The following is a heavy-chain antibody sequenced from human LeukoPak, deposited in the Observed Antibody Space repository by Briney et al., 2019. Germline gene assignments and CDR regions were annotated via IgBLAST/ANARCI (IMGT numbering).Heavy chain of an antibody. D-gene: IGHD3-22*01. V-gene: IGHV5-51*01. J-gene: IGHJ4*02. CDR1: GYSFTSYW. CDR3: ARRGYYYDSSGYYLAEYYFDY. CDR2: IYPGDSDT. Sequence: GESLKISCKGSGYSFTSYWIGWVRQMPGKGLEWMGIIYPGDSDTRYSPSFQGQVTISADKSISTAYLQWSSLKASDTAMYYCARRGYYYDSSGYYLAEYYFDYWGQGTLVTVSS.